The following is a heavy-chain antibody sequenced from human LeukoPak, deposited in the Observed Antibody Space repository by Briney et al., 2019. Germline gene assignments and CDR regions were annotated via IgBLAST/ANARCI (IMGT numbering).Heavy chain of an antibody. Sequence: SETLSLTCAVSGGSISRGSYSWSWIRQPPGKGLEWIGYIYPRRSTYYNPSLKSRVILSLDKSANQFSLNLSSVTAADTAVYYCARFSPRAMGNYLDFWGQGTLVTVSS. J-gene: IGHJ4*02. D-gene: IGHD7-27*01. CDR3: ARFSPRAMGNYLDF. V-gene: IGHV4-30-2*01. CDR2: IYPRRST. CDR1: GGSISRGSYS.